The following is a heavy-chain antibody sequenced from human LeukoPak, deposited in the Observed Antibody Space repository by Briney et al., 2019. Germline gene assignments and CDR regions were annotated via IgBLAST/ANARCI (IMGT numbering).Heavy chain of an antibody. Sequence: PGRSLRLSCAPSGFTFSIYGMHSVRQAPGKGLEWVAVISYDGSNKYYADSVKGRFTISRDNSENTLYLQMNSLRAEDTAVYYCAKDSETLWFGELLRGRNWFDPWGQGTLVTVSS. CDR3: AKDSETLWFGELLRGRNWFDP. CDR2: ISYDGSNK. D-gene: IGHD3-10*01. J-gene: IGHJ5*02. CDR1: GFTFSIYG. V-gene: IGHV3-30*18.